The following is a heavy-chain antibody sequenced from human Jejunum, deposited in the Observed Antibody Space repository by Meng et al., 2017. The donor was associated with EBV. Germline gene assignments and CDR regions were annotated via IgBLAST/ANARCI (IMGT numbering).Heavy chain of an antibody. J-gene: IGHJ4*01. CDR3: ASLSAPDDY. CDR1: GFTFSSYW. CDR2: IDSTGSSI. Sequence: EVQVVESGGGLVQPGGSVRLSCAASGFTFSSYWMHWVRQAPGKGLVWVSEIDSTGSSINYADSVKGRFTISRDNAKKTLYLQMNSLRVEDTALYYCASLSAPDDYWGHGTLVTVAS. V-gene: IGHV3-74*01.